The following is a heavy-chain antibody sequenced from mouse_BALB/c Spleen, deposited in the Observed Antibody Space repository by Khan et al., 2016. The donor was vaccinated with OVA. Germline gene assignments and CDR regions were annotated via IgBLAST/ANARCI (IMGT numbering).Heavy chain of an antibody. V-gene: IGHV1S34*01. J-gene: IGHJ4*01. CDR3: AREANTMDY. Sequence: LVKTGASVKISCKASGYSFTGHYIHWVRESHDKSLEWMGYISCYNGATNYNQKLKDKATFTVDTSSSTDYMQFNRLTSEDSAVYYCAREANTMDYWGQGTSVTVSS. D-gene: IGHD3-2*02. CDR1: GYSFTGHY. CDR2: ISCYNGAT.